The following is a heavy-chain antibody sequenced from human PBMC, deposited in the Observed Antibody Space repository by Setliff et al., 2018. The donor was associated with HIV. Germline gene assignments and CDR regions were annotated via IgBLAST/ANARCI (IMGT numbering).Heavy chain of an antibody. J-gene: IGHJ4*01. D-gene: IGHD2-15*01. Sequence: GGSLRLSCAASGFTFTSYTMHWVRQAPGKGLEWVALMSYDGSKKYFADSVKGRFTISRDNSKNTLYLQMNSLRAEDTAVYYCAKDGISGGAYPPYYFDYWGHGTLVTVSS. CDR1: GFTFTSYT. V-gene: IGHV3-30*04. CDR2: MSYDGSKK. CDR3: AKDGISGGAYPPYYFDY.